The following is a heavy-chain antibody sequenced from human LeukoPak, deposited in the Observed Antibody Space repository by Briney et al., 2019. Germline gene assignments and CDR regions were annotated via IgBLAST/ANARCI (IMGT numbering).Heavy chain of an antibody. V-gene: IGHV3-7*01. CDR3: ARFAEVWGSYRRFDY. CDR2: INQDGSAK. CDR1: GFTFSSYW. J-gene: IGHJ4*02. D-gene: IGHD3-16*02. Sequence: GGSLRLSCAASGFTFSSYWMSWVRQAPGKGLEWVANINQDGSAKYYVDSVKGRLTISRDNAKNSLYLQMNSLRAEDTAVYYCARFAEVWGSYRRFDYWGQGTLVTVSS.